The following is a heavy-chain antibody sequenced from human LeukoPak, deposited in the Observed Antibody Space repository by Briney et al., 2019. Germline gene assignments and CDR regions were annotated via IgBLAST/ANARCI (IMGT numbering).Heavy chain of an antibody. CDR1: GGSISSYY. J-gene: IGHJ3*02. CDR3: ARTYYYDSSGYSSRPDMAFDI. D-gene: IGHD3-22*01. CDR2: IYNSGST. Sequence: SETLSLTCTVSGGSISSYYWSWIRQPAGKGLEWIGRIYNSGSTTYNPSLKSRVTMSVDTSKNQFSLKLSSVTAADTAVYYCARTYYYDSSGYSSRPDMAFDIWGQGTMVTVSS. V-gene: IGHV4-4*07.